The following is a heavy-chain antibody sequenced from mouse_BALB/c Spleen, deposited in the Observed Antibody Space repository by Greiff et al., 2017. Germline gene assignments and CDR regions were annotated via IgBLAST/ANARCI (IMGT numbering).Heavy chain of an antibody. CDR3: ARIHCYGGTIAY. V-gene: IGHV2-3*01. Sequence: QVQLQQSGPGLVAPSQSLSITCTVSGFSLTSYGVSWVRQPPGKGLEWLGVIRGDGSKNYHSALISKRSISKYNAKSQVFLKLNSLQTDDTATYYCARIHCYGGTIAYWGQGTLVTVSA. J-gene: IGHJ3*01. D-gene: IGHD1-2*01. CDR1: GFSLTSYG. CDR2: IRGDGSK.